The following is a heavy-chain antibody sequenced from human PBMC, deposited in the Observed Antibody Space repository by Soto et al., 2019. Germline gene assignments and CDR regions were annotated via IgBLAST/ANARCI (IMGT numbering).Heavy chain of an antibody. V-gene: IGHV3-30-3*01. J-gene: IGHJ6*02. CDR3: ARDYYRFNSGYGFSMDV. CDR2: ISYDGSYK. Sequence: QVQLVESGGGVVQPGRSLRLSCAASGFTFSSYAMHWVRQAPGKGLEWVAVISYDGSYKYYADSVKGRFTISRDNSKNTLYLTMNSLRAEDTAVYYCARDYYRFNSGYGFSMDVWGQGTTVTVSS. D-gene: IGHD5-12*01. CDR1: GFTFSSYA.